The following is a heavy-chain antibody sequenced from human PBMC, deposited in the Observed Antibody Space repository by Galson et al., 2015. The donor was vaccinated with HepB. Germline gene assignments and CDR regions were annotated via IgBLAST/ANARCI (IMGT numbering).Heavy chain of an antibody. Sequence: TLSLTCTVSGGSISSGGYSWSWIRQPPGKGLEWIGYIYHSGSTYYNPSLKSRVTISVDRSKNQFSLKLSSVTAADTTVYYCAWGGGAAATRIDYWGQGTLVTVSS. CDR3: AWGGGAAATRIDY. CDR2: IYHSGST. V-gene: IGHV4-30-2*01. D-gene: IGHD2-15*01. J-gene: IGHJ4*02. CDR1: GGSISSGGYS.